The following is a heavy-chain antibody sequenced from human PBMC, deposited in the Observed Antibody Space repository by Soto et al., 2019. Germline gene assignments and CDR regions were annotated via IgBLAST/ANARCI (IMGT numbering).Heavy chain of an antibody. J-gene: IGHJ4*02. CDR1: GESIDTAGYY. Sequence: QVQLQESGPRLVRPSQTLSLTCTVSGESIDTAGYYWTWIRQRPGRGLEWLGFIYHSRATYYSSSMKSRLSISIDRSQNQFSLKVTSVTAADTAVYFCSRGDYWGQGMLVTVSS. V-gene: IGHV4-31*03. CDR3: SRGDY. CDR2: IYHSRAT.